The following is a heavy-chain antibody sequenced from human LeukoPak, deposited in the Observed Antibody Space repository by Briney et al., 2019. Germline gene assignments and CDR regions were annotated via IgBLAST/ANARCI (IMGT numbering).Heavy chain of an antibody. J-gene: IGHJ6*03. V-gene: IGHV7-4-1*02. CDR1: GYTFTNYA. CDR2: INTNTGNP. D-gene: IGHD3-3*01. Sequence: ASVKVSCKASGYTFTNYAMSWVRQAPGQGLEWMGWINTNTGNPTYAQGFTGRFVFSLDTSVSTAYLQISSLKAEDTAVYYCARGERIFGVVGDMDVWGKGTTVTVSS. CDR3: ARGERIFGVVGDMDV.